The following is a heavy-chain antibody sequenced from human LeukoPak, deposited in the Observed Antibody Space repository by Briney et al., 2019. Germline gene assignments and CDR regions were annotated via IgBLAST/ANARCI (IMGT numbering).Heavy chain of an antibody. CDR3: ARARVDTVMATVSFDY. J-gene: IGHJ4*02. CDR1: GGSISSSSYY. D-gene: IGHD5-18*01. Sequence: SETLSLTCTVSGGSISSSSYYWGWIRQPPGKGLEWIGSIYYSGSTYYNPSLKSRVTISVDTSKNQFSLKLSSVTAADTAVYYCARARVDTVMATVSFDYWGQRTLVTVSS. V-gene: IGHV4-39*01. CDR2: IYYSGST.